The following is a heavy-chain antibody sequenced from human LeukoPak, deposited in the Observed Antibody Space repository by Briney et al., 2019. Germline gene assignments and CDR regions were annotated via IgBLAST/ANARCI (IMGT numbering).Heavy chain of an antibody. J-gene: IGHJ4*02. Sequence: GGSLRLSCAASGFTFSTYSMNWVRQAPGKGLEWVSYISSGSSTIYCADSVKGRLTISRDNAKNSLYLQMNSLRAEDTAVYYCANSAGGSGYYRPLDYWGQGTLVTVSS. CDR1: GFTFSTYS. D-gene: IGHD3-22*01. V-gene: IGHV3-48*01. CDR2: ISSGSSTI. CDR3: ANSAGGSGYYRPLDY.